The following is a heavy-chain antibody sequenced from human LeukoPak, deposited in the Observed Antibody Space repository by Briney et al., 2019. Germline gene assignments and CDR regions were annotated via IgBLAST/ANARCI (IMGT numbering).Heavy chain of an antibody. CDR1: GGSISSSSYY. Sequence: SETLSLTCTVSGGSISSSSYYWGWIRQPPGKGLEWIWEINHSGSTNYNPSLKSRVTISVDTSKNQFSLKLSSVTAADTAVYYCARRGVWGSYRIFDYWGQGTLVTVSS. J-gene: IGHJ4*02. CDR2: INHSGST. V-gene: IGHV4-39*07. D-gene: IGHD3-16*02. CDR3: ARRGVWGSYRIFDY.